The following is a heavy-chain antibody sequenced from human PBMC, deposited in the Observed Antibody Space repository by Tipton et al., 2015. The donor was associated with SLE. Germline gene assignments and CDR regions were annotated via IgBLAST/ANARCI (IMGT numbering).Heavy chain of an antibody. CDR3: ASYRIAAAGSSLDGMDV. CDR2: INTNTGNP. D-gene: IGHD6-13*01. CDR1: GYTFTSYG. J-gene: IGHJ6*02. Sequence: QLVQSGAEVKKPGASVKVSCKASGYTFTSYGISWVRQAPGQGLEWMGWINTNTGNPTYAQGFTGRFVFSLDTSVSTAYLQISSLKAEDTAVYYCASYRIAAAGSSLDGMDVWGQGTTVTVSS. V-gene: IGHV7-4-1*02.